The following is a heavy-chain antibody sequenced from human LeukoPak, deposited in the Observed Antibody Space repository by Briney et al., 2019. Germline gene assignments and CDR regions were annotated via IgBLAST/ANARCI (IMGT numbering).Heavy chain of an antibody. Sequence: PSETLSLTCAVYGGSFSGYHWSWIRQPPGKGLEWIGEINHSGSTNYNPSLKSRVTISVDTSKNQFSLKLSSVTAADTAVYYCARGRTPRPYFDLWGRGTLVTVSS. D-gene: IGHD1-14*01. CDR3: ARGRTPRPYFDL. CDR1: GGSFSGYH. CDR2: INHSGST. J-gene: IGHJ2*01. V-gene: IGHV4-34*01.